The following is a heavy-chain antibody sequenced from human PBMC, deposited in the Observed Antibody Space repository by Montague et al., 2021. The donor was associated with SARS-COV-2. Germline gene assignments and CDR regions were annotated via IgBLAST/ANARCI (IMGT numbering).Heavy chain of an antibody. CDR3: ARQRKATVVTDQLFDY. CDR1: GGSISSYY. Sequence: SETLSLTCTVSGGSISSYYWSWIRQPPGTGLEWIGYIYYSGSTNYNPSLTSRVTISVDTSKNQFSLKLSSVTAADTAVYYCARQRKATVVTDQLFDYWGQGTLVTVSS. D-gene: IGHD4-23*01. J-gene: IGHJ4*02. CDR2: IYYSGST. V-gene: IGHV4-59*08.